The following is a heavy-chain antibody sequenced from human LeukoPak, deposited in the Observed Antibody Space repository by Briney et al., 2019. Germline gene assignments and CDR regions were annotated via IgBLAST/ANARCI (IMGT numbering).Heavy chain of an antibody. CDR3: TKGGYSNSWYGDY. D-gene: IGHD6-13*01. J-gene: IGHJ4*02. V-gene: IGHV3-30*18. CDR1: GXXXXXXG. Sequence: GGSLRLSCAASGXXXXXXGXXXXXXAXGXXLXXVXGISYDGTNSYYADSVKGRFTISRDNSKSTLYLQINNLRPEDTAVYYCTKGGYSNSWYGDYWGQGTLVTVSS. CDR2: ISYDGTNS.